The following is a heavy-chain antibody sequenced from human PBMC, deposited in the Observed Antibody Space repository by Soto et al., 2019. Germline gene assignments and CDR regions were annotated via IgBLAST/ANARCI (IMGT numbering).Heavy chain of an antibody. D-gene: IGHD3-22*01. CDR2: ISHDGSDK. CDR1: GFTFSSYT. CDR3: AKDSYYHDSSGYYVFDH. V-gene: IGHV3-30-3*02. Sequence: PGGSLRLSCAASGFTFSSYTMHWVRQTPGKGLEWVAVISHDGSDKYYADSVKGRFTISRDNSKNTLYLQMNSLRTEDTAVYYCAKDSYYHDSSGYYVFDHWGQGTLVTVSS. J-gene: IGHJ4*02.